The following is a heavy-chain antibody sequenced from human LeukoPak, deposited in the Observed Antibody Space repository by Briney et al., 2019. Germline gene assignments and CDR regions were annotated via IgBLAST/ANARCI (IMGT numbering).Heavy chain of an antibody. J-gene: IGHJ4*02. D-gene: IGHD2-15*01. CDR3: TTVTHFYL. V-gene: IGHV3-15*01. CDR2: IQHGGTK. CDR1: GFIFNGAW. Sequence: PGGSLRLSCAPSGFIFNGAWLSWVRQAPGKGLEWIGRIQHGGTKDYAAPVKGRFTISRDDSKATLYLQMNSLKTEDTAIYYCTTVTHFYLGGQGTLVTVSS.